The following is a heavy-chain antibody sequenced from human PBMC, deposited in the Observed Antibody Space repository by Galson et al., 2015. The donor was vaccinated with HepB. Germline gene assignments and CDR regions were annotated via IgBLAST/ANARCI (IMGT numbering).Heavy chain of an antibody. CDR1: GFTVSSNY. D-gene: IGHD6-13*01. J-gene: IGHJ4*02. CDR3: ATDSSSWYGTLDY. CDR2: IYSGGST. V-gene: IGHV3-66*01. Sequence: SLRLSCAASGFTVSSNYMSWVRQAPGKGLEWVSVIYSGGSTYYADSVKGRFTISRDNSKNTLYLQVNSLRAEDTAVYYCATDSSSWYGTLDYWGQGTLVTVSS.